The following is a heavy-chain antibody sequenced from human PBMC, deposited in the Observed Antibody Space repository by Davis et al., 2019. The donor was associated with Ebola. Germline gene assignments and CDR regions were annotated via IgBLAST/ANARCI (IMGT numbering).Heavy chain of an antibody. D-gene: IGHD4-17*01. Sequence: AASVKVSCKASGYTFTSYGISWVRQAPGQGLEWMGWISAFSGNTNYAQKLQGRVTMTTDPSTSTADMELRSLRSDDASVYYCARRDYGDYGAFWGQGTLVTVSS. CDR3: ARRDYGDYGAF. V-gene: IGHV1-18*01. J-gene: IGHJ4*02. CDR1: GYTFTSYG. CDR2: ISAFSGNT.